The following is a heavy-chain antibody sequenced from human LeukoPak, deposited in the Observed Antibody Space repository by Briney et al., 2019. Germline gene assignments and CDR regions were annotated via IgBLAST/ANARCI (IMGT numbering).Heavy chain of an antibody. CDR1: GYTISSGYY. V-gene: IGHV4-38-2*02. CDR2: FYYRGNT. Sequence: PSETLSLTCTVSGYTISSGYYWGWIRQTPGKGLEWIGSFYYRGNTHYNPSLKSRVAISVDTSQNHFSLRLSSVTAADTAIYYCARLVVRSTENWFDPWGQGTLVTVSS. CDR3: ARLVVRSTENWFDP. D-gene: IGHD1-26*01. J-gene: IGHJ5*02.